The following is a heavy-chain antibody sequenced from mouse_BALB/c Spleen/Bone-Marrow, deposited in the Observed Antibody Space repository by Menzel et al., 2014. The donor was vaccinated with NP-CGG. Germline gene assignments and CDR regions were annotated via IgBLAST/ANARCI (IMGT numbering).Heavy chain of an antibody. D-gene: IGHD2-14*01. V-gene: IGHV5-12*02. Sequence: EVMLVESGGGLVQPGGSLKISCATSGFTFSDYYMYWVRQTPEKRLEWVASISNGGNNTYYPDTLKGRFTISRDNAKNPLYLQMSRLKSEDTAIYYCSRHDYRYDAWFAYWGQGALVTVSA. CDR2: ISNGGNNT. CDR1: GFTFSDYY. J-gene: IGHJ3*01. CDR3: SRHDYRYDAWFAY.